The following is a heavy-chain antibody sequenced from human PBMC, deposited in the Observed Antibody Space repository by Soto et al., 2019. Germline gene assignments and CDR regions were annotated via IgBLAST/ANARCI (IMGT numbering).Heavy chain of an antibody. J-gene: IGHJ6*02. Sequence: SETLSLTCTVSGGSISSGDYYWSWIRQPPGKGLEWIGYIYYSGSTYYNTSLKSRVTISVDTSKNQFSLKLSSVTAAGTAVYYCAGNSRLRYYYGMDVWGQGTTVTVSS. CDR3: AGNSRLRYYYGMDV. CDR1: GGSISSGDYY. CDR2: IYYSGST. V-gene: IGHV4-30-4*01.